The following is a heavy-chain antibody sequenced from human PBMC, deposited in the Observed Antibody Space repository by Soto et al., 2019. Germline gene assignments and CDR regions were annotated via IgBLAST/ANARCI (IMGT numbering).Heavy chain of an antibody. D-gene: IGHD1-20*01. CDR1: GYTFTSYD. V-gene: IGHV1-8*01. CDR3: AREVSGWFDP. Sequence: GASVKVSCKASGYTFTSYDNNWVRQATGQGLEWMGGMNPNSANTGYAQTFQGRVTMTRNTSISTAYMELSSLRSEDTAVYYCAREVSGWFDPWGQGTLVTVSS. J-gene: IGHJ5*02. CDR2: MNPNSANT.